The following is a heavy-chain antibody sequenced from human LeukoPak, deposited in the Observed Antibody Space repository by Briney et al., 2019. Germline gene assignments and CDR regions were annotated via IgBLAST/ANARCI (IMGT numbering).Heavy chain of an antibody. J-gene: IGHJ4*02. D-gene: IGHD6-19*01. Sequence: GESLKISRKGSGYSFTSYWIGWVRQMPGKGLEWMGIIYPGDSDTRYSPSFQGQVTISADKSISTAYLQWSSLKASDTAMYYCARVGGQWLVRLSFFDYWGQGTLVTVSS. CDR2: IYPGDSDT. CDR1: GYSFTSYW. CDR3: ARVGGQWLVRLSFFDY. V-gene: IGHV5-51*01.